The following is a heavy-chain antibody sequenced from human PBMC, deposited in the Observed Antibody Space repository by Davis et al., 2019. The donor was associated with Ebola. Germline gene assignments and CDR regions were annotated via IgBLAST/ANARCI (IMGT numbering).Heavy chain of an antibody. CDR2: IVVGSGDT. Sequence: AASVKVSCKTSGFTFSSSAVQWVRQARGHHLELIGWIVVGSGDTNSAPKFQGRVTITSDMSTRTSYLDLSNLSPEDTAVYYCAASAGTVGQFDYWGQGTLVTVSS. D-gene: IGHD1-14*01. CDR1: GFTFSSSA. V-gene: IGHV1-58*01. J-gene: IGHJ4*02. CDR3: AASAGTVGQFDY.